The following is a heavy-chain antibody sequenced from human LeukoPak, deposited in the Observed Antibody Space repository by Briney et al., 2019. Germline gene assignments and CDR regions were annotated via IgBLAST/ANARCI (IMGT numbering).Heavy chain of an antibody. CDR1: XGSISSYY. V-gene: IGHV4-4*07. D-gene: IGHD5-18*01. CDR2: IYGSGST. J-gene: IGHJ6*02. Sequence: SETLSLTXXXSXGSISSYYWSWIRQPAGKGLEWIGRIYGSGSTNYNPSLKSRVTMSVDTSKKQFSLNLRSVTAADTAVYYCARVGYSYANGMDVWGQGTTVTVSS. CDR3: ARVGYSYANGMDV.